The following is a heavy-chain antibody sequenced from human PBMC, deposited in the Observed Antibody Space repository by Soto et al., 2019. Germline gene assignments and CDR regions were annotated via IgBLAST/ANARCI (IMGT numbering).Heavy chain of an antibody. CDR3: ARDLGGIVLVPANWFDP. J-gene: IGHJ5*02. D-gene: IGHD2-2*01. V-gene: IGHV3-33*01. CDR2: IWYDGSNK. CDR1: GFTFSSYG. Sequence: QVQLVESGGGVVQPGRSLRLSCAASGFTFSSYGMHWVRQAPGKGLEWVAVIWYDGSNKYYADSVKGRFTISRDNSKNTLYLQMNSLRAEDTAVYYCARDLGGIVLVPANWFDPWGQGTLVTVSS.